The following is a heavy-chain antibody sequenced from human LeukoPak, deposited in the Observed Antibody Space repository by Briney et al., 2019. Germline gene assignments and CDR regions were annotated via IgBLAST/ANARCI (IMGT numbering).Heavy chain of an antibody. Sequence: GGSLRLSCAASGFTISSYAMSWVRQAPGKGLEWVSAISGSGGSTYYADSVKGRFTISRDNSKNTLYLQMNSLRAEDTAVYYCAKDLGNYDILTGYYLSYYYYGMDVWGQGTTVTVSS. CDR1: GFTISSYA. V-gene: IGHV3-23*01. D-gene: IGHD3-9*01. J-gene: IGHJ6*02. CDR2: ISGSGGST. CDR3: AKDLGNYDILTGYYLSYYYYGMDV.